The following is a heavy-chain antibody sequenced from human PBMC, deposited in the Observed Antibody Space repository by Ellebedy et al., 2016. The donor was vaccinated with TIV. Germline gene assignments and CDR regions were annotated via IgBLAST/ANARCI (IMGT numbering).Heavy chain of an antibody. V-gene: IGHV3-7*01. D-gene: IGHD4-17*01. Sequence: GGSLRLSCAASGFSFRSYWMTWVRQAPGKGLEWVANIYHGGSQQFYVDSVKGRFTISRDNAKNSLYWQMNSLRAEDTAVYYCARRGSYGDYAVQINSWFDRWGQGTLVTVSS. CDR3: ARRGSYGDYAVQINSWFDR. CDR2: IYHGGSQQ. CDR1: GFSFRSYW. J-gene: IGHJ5*02.